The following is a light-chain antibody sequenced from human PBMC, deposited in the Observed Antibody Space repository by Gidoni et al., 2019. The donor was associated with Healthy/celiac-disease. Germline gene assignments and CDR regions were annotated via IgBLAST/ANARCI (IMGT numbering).Light chain of an antibody. J-gene: IGKJ1*01. CDR2: AAS. CDR1: QSISSY. Sequence: DIQMTQSPSSLSASVGDRVTITCRASQSISSYLNWYQQKPGKAPKLLIYAASSLQSGVPSRFMGSGSGTDFTLTISSLQPEDFATYYCQQSYSTPWTFGQGTKVESK. V-gene: IGKV1-39*01. CDR3: QQSYSTPWT.